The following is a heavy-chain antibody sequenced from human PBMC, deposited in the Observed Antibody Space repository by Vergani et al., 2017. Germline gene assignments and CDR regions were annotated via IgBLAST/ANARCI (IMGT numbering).Heavy chain of an antibody. CDR1: GFTFSSYS. D-gene: IGHD2-2*01. J-gene: IGHJ4*02. CDR3: ARDLRYCSSTSCREFDY. Sequence: EVQLVESGGGLVKPGGSLRLSYAASGFTFSSYSMNWVRQAPGKGLEWVSSISSSSSYIYYADSVKGRFTISRDNAKNSLYLQMNSLRAEDTAVYYCARDLRYCSSTSCREFDYWGQGTLVTVSS. V-gene: IGHV3-21*01. CDR2: ISSSSSYI.